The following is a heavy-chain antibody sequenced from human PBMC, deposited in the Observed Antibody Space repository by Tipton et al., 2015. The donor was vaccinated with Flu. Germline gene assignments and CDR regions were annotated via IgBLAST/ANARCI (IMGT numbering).Heavy chain of an antibody. Sequence: TLSLTCTVSGGSISGNYWSWIRQTAGKGLEWIGYMFHSGRTAYNPSLESRVTLSVDKSKNQFSLKLTSVSAADTGIYYCARTDGSFMGFWYFHLWGRGTLVTVSS. V-gene: IGHV4-59*01. CDR2: MFHSGRT. J-gene: IGHJ2*01. CDR3: ARTDGSFMGFWYFHL. D-gene: IGHD3-10*01. CDR1: GGSISGNY.